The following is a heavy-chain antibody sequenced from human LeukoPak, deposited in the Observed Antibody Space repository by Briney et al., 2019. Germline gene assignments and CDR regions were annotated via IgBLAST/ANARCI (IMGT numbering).Heavy chain of an antibody. V-gene: IGHV4-39*01. CDR3: ARLDCSPGSCYFDY. Sequence: PSETLSLTCTVSGGSISSGNYYWGWIRQPPGKGLEWLGTIYYSGSTYYNPSLKSRVTISVDTSKSQFSLNLISVTAADTAVYDCARLDCSPGSCYFDYWGQGTLVTVSS. CDR1: GGSISSGNYY. D-gene: IGHD2-15*01. CDR2: IYYSGST. J-gene: IGHJ4*02.